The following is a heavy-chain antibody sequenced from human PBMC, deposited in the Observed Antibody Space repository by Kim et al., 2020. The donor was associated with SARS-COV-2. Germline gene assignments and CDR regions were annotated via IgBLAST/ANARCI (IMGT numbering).Heavy chain of an antibody. D-gene: IGHD3-10*01. CDR3: AKAFRRGSGTYYPYYYYGLDV. V-gene: IGHV3-43*01. J-gene: IGHJ6*02. CDR2: ISWDGSSR. CDR1: GFTFGDYT. Sequence: GGSLRLSCAASGFTFGDYTMHWVRQAPGKGLQWVSLISWDGSSRYYADSVKGRFTISRDNSKNSLYLQMNNLRTEDTAFYHCAKAFRRGSGTYYPYYYYGLDVWGQGTTVTVSS.